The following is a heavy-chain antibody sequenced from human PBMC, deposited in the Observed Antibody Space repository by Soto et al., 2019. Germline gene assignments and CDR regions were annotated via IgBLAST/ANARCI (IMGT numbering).Heavy chain of an antibody. J-gene: IGHJ4*02. CDR1: GFTFSTYA. CDR3: AKRAYYGSGSHHYFDH. CDR2: IGGNGVTT. V-gene: IGHV3-23*01. D-gene: IGHD3-10*01. Sequence: PGGSLRLSCAASGFTFSTYAISWVRQAPGKGLEWVSLIGGNGVTTYYADSVKGRFTISRDNSKNTLYLQMNSLRVEDTAVYYCAKRAYYGSGSHHYFDHWGQGILVTVSS.